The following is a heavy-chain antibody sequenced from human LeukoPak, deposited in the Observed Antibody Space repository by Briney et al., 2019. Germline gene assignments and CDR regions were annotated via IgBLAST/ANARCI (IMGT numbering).Heavy chain of an antibody. J-gene: IGHJ3*02. Sequence: ASVKVSCKASGYTFTNYYMHWVRQAPGQGLEWMGIINPSSGSTDYAQKFQGRVTMTRDTSTSTVYMELSSLRSEDTAVYYCARARGTTSYYDAFDIWGQGTMATVSS. CDR2: INPSSGST. V-gene: IGHV1-46*03. D-gene: IGHD4-17*01. CDR1: GYTFTNYY. CDR3: ARARGTTSYYDAFDI.